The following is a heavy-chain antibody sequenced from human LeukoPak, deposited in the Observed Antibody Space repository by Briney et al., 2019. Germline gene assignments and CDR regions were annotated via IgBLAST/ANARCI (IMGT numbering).Heavy chain of an antibody. CDR1: GGSISSGDYY. CDR2: IYYSGST. CDR3: ARSLCGDYGYFQH. D-gene: IGHD4-17*01. Sequence: SETLSLTCTVSGGSISSGDYYWSWIRQPPGKGLEWIGYIYYSGSTYYNPSLKSRVTISVDTSKNQFSLKLSSVTAADTAVYYCARSLCGDYGYFQHWGQGTLVTVFS. V-gene: IGHV4-30-4*01. J-gene: IGHJ1*01.